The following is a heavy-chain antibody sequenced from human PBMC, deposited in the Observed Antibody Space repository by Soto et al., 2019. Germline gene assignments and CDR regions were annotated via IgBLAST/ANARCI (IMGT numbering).Heavy chain of an antibody. V-gene: IGHV3-23*01. CDR1: GFTFSSYA. CDR2: ISGRGGST. Sequence: EVQLLESGGARVQPGGPLRLSCAPSGFTFSSYARPWVPLAPGKGLEWASGISGRGGSTFNADSVKGRFTLSRDNSKSMVYLQANSLKAEDTAVYYCVRVAGSGGFYDYWGQGTLVTVSS. CDR3: VRVAGSGGFYDY. D-gene: IGHD3-10*01. J-gene: IGHJ4*02.